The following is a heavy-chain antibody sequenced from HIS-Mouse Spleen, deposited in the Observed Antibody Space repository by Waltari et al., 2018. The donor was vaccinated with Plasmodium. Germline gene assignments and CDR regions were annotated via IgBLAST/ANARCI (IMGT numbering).Heavy chain of an antibody. V-gene: IGHV4-34*01. CDR1: GGSFSGYY. CDR3: ARGPGDIVATTFDY. Sequence: QVQLQQWGAGLLKPSETLSLTCAVYGGSFSGYYWSWIRQPPGKGLEWIGEINHSGSTNYHPSLKSRVTKSVDTSNNQFSLKLSSVPAADTAVYYCARGPGDIVATTFDYWGQGTLVTVSS. D-gene: IGHD5-12*01. J-gene: IGHJ4*02. CDR2: INHSGST.